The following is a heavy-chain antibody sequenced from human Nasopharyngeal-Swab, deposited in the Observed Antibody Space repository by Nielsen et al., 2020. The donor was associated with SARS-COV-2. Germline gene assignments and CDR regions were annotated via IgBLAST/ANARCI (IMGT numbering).Heavy chain of an antibody. CDR1: GYTFTGYY. CDR2: INPNSGGT. D-gene: IGHD2-15*01. CDR3: ARDPKTIGVGSYPNEVYFDY. J-gene: IGHJ4*02. V-gene: IGHV1-2*04. Sequence: ASVKVSCKASGYTFTGYYMHWVRQAPGQGLEWVGWINPNSGGTNYAQKFQGWVTMTRDTSINTAYMELSRLRSDDTAVYFCARDPKTIGVGSYPNEVYFDYWGQGTLVTVSS.